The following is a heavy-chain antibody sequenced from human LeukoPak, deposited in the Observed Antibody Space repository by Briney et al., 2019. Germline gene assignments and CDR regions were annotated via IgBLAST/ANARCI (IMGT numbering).Heavy chain of an antibody. V-gene: IGHV3-11*01. Sequence: GGSLRLSCAASGFPFSDYYMSWIRQAPGKGLEWVSYISSSGSTIYYADSVKGRFTISKDNAKNSLYLQMYSLRAEDTAVYYCARGEDGYNFDYWGQGTLVTVSS. CDR3: ARGEDGYNFDY. D-gene: IGHD5-24*01. CDR1: GFPFSDYY. CDR2: ISSSGSTI. J-gene: IGHJ4*02.